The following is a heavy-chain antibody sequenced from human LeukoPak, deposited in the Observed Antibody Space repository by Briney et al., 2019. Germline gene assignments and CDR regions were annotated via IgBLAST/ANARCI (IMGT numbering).Heavy chain of an antibody. CDR2: ISAYNGNT. CDR3: ARHSSSWYTWAY. Sequence: ASVKVSCKASGYTFTSYGISWVRQAPGQGLEWMGWISAYNGNTNYAQKLRGRVTMTTGTSTSTAYMELRSLRSDDTAVYYCARHSSSWYTWAYWGQGTLVTVSS. J-gene: IGHJ4*02. V-gene: IGHV1-18*01. D-gene: IGHD6-13*01. CDR1: GYTFTSYG.